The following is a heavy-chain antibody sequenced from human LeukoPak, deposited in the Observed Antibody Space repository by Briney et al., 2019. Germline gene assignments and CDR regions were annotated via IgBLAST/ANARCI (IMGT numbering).Heavy chain of an antibody. CDR2: ISSSSSYI. V-gene: IGHV3-21*01. Sequence: GGSLRLSCAASGFTFSSYSMNWVRQAPGKGLEWVSSISSSSSYIYYADSVKGRFTISRDNAKNTLYLQMNSLRAEDTAVYYCAREAIVGAFAVDYWGQGTLVTVSS. CDR3: AREAIVGAFAVDY. D-gene: IGHD1-26*01. J-gene: IGHJ4*02. CDR1: GFTFSSYS.